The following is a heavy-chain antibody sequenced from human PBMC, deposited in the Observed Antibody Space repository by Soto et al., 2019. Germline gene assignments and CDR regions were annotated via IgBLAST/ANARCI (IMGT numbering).Heavy chain of an antibody. CDR1: GFTFSAYS. D-gene: IGHD6-19*01. V-gene: IGHV3-21*01. CDR3: ARDNYRQWPASGY. Sequence: LRLSCAASGFTFSAYSMTWVRQAPGKGLEWVSSMSSSGTFIDYADSVKGRFTISRDNAKNSLYLQMNGLRAEDTAVYYCARDNYRQWPASGYWGQGTLVTVSS. CDR2: MSSSGTFI. J-gene: IGHJ4*02.